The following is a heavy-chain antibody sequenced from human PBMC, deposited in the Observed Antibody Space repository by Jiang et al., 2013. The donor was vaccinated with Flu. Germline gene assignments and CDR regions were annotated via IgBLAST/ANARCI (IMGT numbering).Heavy chain of an antibody. V-gene: IGHV4-39*02. CDR3: ARRSSGGVTGDPIDY. CDR2: IYSSGTT. Sequence: WGWIRQPPGKGLEWIASIYSSGTTYFNPSLKGRVTISVDTSRNHFSLNVSSVTAADTAVYYCARRSSGGVTGDPIDYWGQGTLVTVSP. J-gene: IGHJ4*02. D-gene: IGHD3-9*01.